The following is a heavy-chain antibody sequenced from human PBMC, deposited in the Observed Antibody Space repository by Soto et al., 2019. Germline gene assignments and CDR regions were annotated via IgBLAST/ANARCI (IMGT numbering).Heavy chain of an antibody. V-gene: IGHV3-74*01. Sequence: GGSLRLSCAASGFTFSRHWIHWVRQAPGQGLVWVSRTKTDGATSFADSVRGRFTISRDNAENTLYLQMNSLRAEDTAVYYCVRDMRPVPWYGGISSAFDMWGQGTMVTVSS. J-gene: IGHJ3*02. CDR1: GFTFSRHW. CDR3: VRDMRPVPWYGGISSAFDM. D-gene: IGHD3-10*01. CDR2: TKTDGAT.